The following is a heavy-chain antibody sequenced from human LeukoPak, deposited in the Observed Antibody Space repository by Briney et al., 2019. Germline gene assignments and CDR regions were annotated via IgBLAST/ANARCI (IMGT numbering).Heavy chain of an antibody. J-gene: IGHJ4*02. CDR1: GGSISSSSYY. Sequence: PSETLSLTCTVSGGSISSSSYYWGWIRQPPGKGLEWIGRIYYSGSTYYNPSLKSRVTISVDTSKNQFSLKLSSVTAADTAVYYCARERDFYDSSGSPSYWGQGTLVIVSS. CDR3: ARERDFYDSSGSPSY. V-gene: IGHV4-39*07. CDR2: IYYSGST. D-gene: IGHD3-22*01.